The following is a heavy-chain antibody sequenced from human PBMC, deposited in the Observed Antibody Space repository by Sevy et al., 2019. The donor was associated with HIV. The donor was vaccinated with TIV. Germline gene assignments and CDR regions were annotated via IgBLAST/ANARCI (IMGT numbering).Heavy chain of an antibody. Sequence: GGSLRLSCAASGFTFSSYSMNWVRPAPGKGLEWVSSISSSSSYKYYAASLKGRFTISRDKAKNSLYLQMNSLRAEDTAVDYCASGQTRITMIGVAAYFGYWGQGTLVTVSS. CDR3: ASGQTRITMIGVAAYFGY. V-gene: IGHV3-21*01. CDR2: ISSSSSYK. D-gene: IGHD3-22*01. CDR1: GFTFSSYS. J-gene: IGHJ4*02.